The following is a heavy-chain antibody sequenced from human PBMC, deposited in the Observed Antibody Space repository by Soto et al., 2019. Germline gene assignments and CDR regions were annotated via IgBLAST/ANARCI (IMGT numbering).Heavy chain of an antibody. V-gene: IGHV4-30-2*01. Sequence: SETLSLTCAVSGGSISSGGYSWSWIRQPPGKGLEWIGYIYHSGSTYYNPSLKSRVTISLDKSKNQFSLKLSSVTAADTAVYYCARSSEDSSGYYGGSWGQGTLVTVSS. CDR3: ARSSEDSSGYYGGS. CDR2: IYHSGST. J-gene: IGHJ5*02. CDR1: GGSISSGGYS. D-gene: IGHD3-22*01.